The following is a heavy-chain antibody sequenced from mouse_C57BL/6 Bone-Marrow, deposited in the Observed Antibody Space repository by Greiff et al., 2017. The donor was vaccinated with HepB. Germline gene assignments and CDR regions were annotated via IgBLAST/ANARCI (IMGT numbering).Heavy chain of an antibody. V-gene: IGHV5-4*01. D-gene: IGHD4-1*01. CDR1: GFTFSSYA. J-gene: IGHJ1*03. Sequence: EVKLEESGGGLVKPGGSLKLSCAASGFTFSSYAMSWVRQTPEKRLEWVATISDGGSYTYYPDNVKGRFTISRDNAKNNLYLQMSHLKSEDTAMYYCARDLRLGQRGYWYFDVWGTGTTVTVSS. CDR2: ISDGGSYT. CDR3: ARDLRLGQRGYWYFDV.